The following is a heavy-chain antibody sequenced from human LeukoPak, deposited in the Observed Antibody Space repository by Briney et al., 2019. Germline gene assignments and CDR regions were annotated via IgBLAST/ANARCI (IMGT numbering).Heavy chain of an antibody. CDR2: IYTSRGT. J-gene: IGHJ5*02. V-gene: IGHV4-4*07. D-gene: IGHD2-2*01. Sequence: PSETLSLTCTVSGGSISSYYWSWIRQPAGKGLEWIGRIYTSRGTNYNPSLKSRVTMSVDTSKNQFSLKLSSVTAADTAVYYCARTPRDCSSTSCYFWFDPWGQGTLVTVSS. CDR1: GGSISSYY. CDR3: ARTPRDCSSTSCYFWFDP.